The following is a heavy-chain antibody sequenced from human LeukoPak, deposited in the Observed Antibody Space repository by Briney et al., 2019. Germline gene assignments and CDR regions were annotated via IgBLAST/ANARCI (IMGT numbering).Heavy chain of an antibody. CDR1: GGSISSSSYY. CDR3: ARTTGGSDEDY. J-gene: IGHJ4*02. D-gene: IGHD2-21*02. CDR2: IYYSGST. Sequence: SETLSLTCTVSGGSISSSSYYWGWIRQPPGKGLEWIGSIYYSGSTYYNPSLKSRVTISVDTSKNQFSLKLSSVTAADTAVYYCARTTGGSDEDYWGQGTLVTVSS. V-gene: IGHV4-39*07.